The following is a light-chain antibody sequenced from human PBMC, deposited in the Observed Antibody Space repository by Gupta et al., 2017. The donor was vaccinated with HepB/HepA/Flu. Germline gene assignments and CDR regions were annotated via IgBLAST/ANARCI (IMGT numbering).Light chain of an antibody. V-gene: IGLV8-61*01. J-gene: IGLJ3*02. CDR1: SGSVSTSNW. Sequence: QTVVTQEPSFSVSPGGTVTLTCGLTSGSVSTSNWPSWHQQTPGQAPRMRIYTTNIRSSGVPDRFSGSILGNTAALTITGAQADDEAYYYCLLYLRSGGLVFGGGTKLTVL. CDR3: LLYLRSGGLV. CDR2: TTN.